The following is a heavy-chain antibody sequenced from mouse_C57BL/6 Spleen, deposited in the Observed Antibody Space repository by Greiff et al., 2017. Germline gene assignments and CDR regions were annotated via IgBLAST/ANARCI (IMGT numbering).Heavy chain of an antibody. CDR1: GYTFTSYW. V-gene: IGHV1-52*01. Sequence: VQLQQPGAELVRPGSSVKLSCKASGYTFTSYWMHWVKQRPIQGLEWIGNIDPSDSETHYNQKFKDKATLTVDKSSSTAYMQLSSLTSEDSAVYYCARSNYYGNHLFAYWGQGTLVTVSA. D-gene: IGHD2-1*01. CDR2: IDPSDSET. J-gene: IGHJ3*01. CDR3: ARSNYYGNHLFAY.